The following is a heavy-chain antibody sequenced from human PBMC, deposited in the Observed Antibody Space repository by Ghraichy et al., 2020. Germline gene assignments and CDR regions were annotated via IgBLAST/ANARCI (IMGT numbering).Heavy chain of an antibody. D-gene: IGHD3-10*01. CDR1: GYTFSSYW. J-gene: IGHJ5*02. CDR2: IHPGDSDT. CDR3: ARQELEYYYGSGNWFDP. V-gene: IGHV5-51*01. Sequence: GESLNISCKGSGYTFSSYWIGWVRQMPGKGLEWMGVIHPGDSDTRYSPSFQGQVTISVDKSISTAYLHWSSLKASDTAMYYCARQELEYYYGSGNWFDPWGQGTLVTVSS.